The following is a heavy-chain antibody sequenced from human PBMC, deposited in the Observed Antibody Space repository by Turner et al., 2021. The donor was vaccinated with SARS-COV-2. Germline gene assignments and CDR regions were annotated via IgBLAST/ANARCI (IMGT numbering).Heavy chain of an antibody. D-gene: IGHD3-22*01. Sequence: VQLVQSGAEVKKPGASVKVACNASGYTVASYGISWVRQAPGQGLEWMGWISAYNGNTNYAQKLQGRVTMTTDTSTSTAYMELRSLRSDDTAVYYCAREPFTYYYDSSGNWFDPWGQGTLVTVSS. CDR3: AREPFTYYYDSSGNWFDP. V-gene: IGHV1-18*01. J-gene: IGHJ5*02. CDR1: GYTVASYG. CDR2: ISAYNGNT.